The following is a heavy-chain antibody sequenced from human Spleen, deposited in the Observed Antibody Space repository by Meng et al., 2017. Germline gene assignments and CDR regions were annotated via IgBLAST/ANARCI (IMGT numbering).Heavy chain of an antibody. D-gene: IGHD6-19*01. Sequence: ESLKISCAASGFTFSSYAMTWVRQAPGKGLEWVSTISGSGGSTYYEDSVKGRFTISRNNSKNTLYLQMNSWRAEDTAVYYCAKSYRSGRRDAFDIWGQGTMVTVSS. CDR1: GFTFSSYA. V-gene: IGHV3-23*01. CDR3: AKSYRSGRRDAFDI. CDR2: ISGSGGST. J-gene: IGHJ3*02.